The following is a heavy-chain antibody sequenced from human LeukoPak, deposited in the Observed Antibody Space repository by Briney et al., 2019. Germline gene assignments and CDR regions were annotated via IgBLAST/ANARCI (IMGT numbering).Heavy chain of an antibody. Sequence: GASVKVSCKASGGTFSSYAISWVRQAPGQGLEWMGGIIPIFGTANYAQKFQGRVTITADESTSTAYMELSSLRSEDTAVYYCARGYDSSGTNWFDPWGQGTLVTVPS. D-gene: IGHD3-22*01. CDR2: IIPIFGTA. J-gene: IGHJ5*02. CDR1: GGTFSSYA. V-gene: IGHV1-69*13. CDR3: ARGYDSSGTNWFDP.